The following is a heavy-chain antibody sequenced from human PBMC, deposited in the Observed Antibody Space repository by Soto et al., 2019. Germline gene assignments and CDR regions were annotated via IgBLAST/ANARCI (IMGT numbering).Heavy chain of an antibody. CDR3: AREYYYTMDV. CDR2: IDSSTKYT. Sequence: QVQLVESGGGLVRPGGSLRLSCEASGFTFRDYYMTWFRQAPGKGLEWLSYIDSSTKYTNYADSLKGRFTISRDNAKNSLYLQTNSLRADDTAVYYCAREYYYTMDVWCQGTMVTVSS. CDR1: GFTFRDYY. V-gene: IGHV3-11*05. J-gene: IGHJ6*02.